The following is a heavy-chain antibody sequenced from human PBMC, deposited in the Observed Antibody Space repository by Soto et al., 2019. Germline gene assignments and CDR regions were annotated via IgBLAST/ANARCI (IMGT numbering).Heavy chain of an antibody. J-gene: IGHJ1*01. D-gene: IGHD2-15*01. CDR3: APDIERSLVAATLGGFQH. CDR2: ISGSGGST. CDR1: GFTFSSYA. Sequence: GGSLRLSCAASGFTFSSYAMSWVRQAPGKGLEWVSAISGSGGSTYYADSVKGRFTISRDNSKNTLYLQMNSLRAEDTAVYSCAPDIERSLVAATLGGFQHWGQGTLVTVSS. V-gene: IGHV3-23*01.